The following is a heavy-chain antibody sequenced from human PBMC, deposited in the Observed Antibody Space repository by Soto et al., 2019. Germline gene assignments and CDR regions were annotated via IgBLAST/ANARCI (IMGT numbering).Heavy chain of an antibody. V-gene: IGHV5-51*01. CDR2: IYPGDSDA. J-gene: IGHJ4*02. Sequence: GESLKISCKSSGYSFTDYWIGWVRQMPGKGLEWMGIIYPGDSDARYSPSFQGQVTISVDTSINTAFLRWNSLTASDTAMYYCARQADYNILTGYFYYFDYWGQGSLVTVSS. CDR1: GYSFTDYW. D-gene: IGHD3-9*01. CDR3: ARQADYNILTGYFYYFDY.